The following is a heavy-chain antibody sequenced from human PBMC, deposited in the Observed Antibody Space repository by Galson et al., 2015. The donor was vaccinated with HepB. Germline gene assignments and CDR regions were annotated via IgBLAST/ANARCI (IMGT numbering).Heavy chain of an antibody. V-gene: IGHV3-11*01. CDR2: ICISYSII. D-gene: IGHD6-25*01. J-gene: IGHJ5*02. Sequence: SLRLSCAASGFIFSDYCMSWVRQAPGKGLEWVSYICISYSIICYADSVKGRFTISRDNVKNSLYLQMNILRAEDTAVYYCARAALGWLDPWGQGTLVTVSS. CDR1: GFIFSDYC. CDR3: ARAALGWLDP.